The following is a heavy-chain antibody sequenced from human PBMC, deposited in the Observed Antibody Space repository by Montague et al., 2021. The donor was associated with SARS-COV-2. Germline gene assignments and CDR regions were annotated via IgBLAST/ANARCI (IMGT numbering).Heavy chain of an antibody. D-gene: IGHD2-15*01. J-gene: IGHJ5*02. CDR1: GGSISSSSYY. Sequence: SETLSLTCTVYGGSISSSSYYWGWIRQPPGKGLEWIGSIYYSGSTYYNPSLKSRVTISVDTSKNQFSLKLSSVTAADTAVYYCARHVIREGNVVVLALNWFDPWGQGTLVTVSS. CDR3: ARHVIREGNVVVLALNWFDP. CDR2: IYYSGST. V-gene: IGHV4-39*01.